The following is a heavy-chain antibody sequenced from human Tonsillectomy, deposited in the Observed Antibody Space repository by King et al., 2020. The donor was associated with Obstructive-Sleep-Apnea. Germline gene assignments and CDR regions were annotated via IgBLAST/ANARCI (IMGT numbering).Heavy chain of an antibody. Sequence: HVQLQQWGAGLLKPSETLSLTCAVYGGPFSGYYWSWIRQPPGKGLEWIGEINHSEDSNYNPSLKSRVTISVDTSKNQFSLKLSSVTAADTAVYYCSHGRTLYYKDGSRPSWGQGTLVTVSS. CDR2: INHSEDS. J-gene: IGHJ4*02. CDR1: GGPFSGYY. CDR3: SHGRTLYYKDGSRPS. V-gene: IGHV4-34*01. D-gene: IGHD3-10*01.